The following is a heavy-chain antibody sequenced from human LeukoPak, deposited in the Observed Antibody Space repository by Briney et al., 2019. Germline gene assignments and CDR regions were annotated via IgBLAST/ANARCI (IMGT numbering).Heavy chain of an antibody. Sequence: ASVKVSCKASSYTFTSYGISWVRQAPGQGLEWMGGIIPIFGTANYAQKFQGRVTITADESTSTAYMELSSLRSEDTAVYYCARTTYSSSSDYYYYYMDVWGKGTTVTVSS. J-gene: IGHJ6*03. CDR3: ARTTYSSSSDYYYYYMDV. V-gene: IGHV1-69*13. D-gene: IGHD6-13*01. CDR2: IIPIFGTA. CDR1: SYTFTSYG.